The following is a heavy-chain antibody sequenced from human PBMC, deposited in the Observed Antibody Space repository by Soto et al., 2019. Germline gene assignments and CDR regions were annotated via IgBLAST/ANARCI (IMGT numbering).Heavy chain of an antibody. D-gene: IGHD2-15*01. CDR1: GGTFSSYA. CDR3: VVAAQPYYFDY. CDR2: IIPIFGTA. V-gene: IGHV1-69*13. J-gene: IGHJ4*02. Sequence: ASVKVSCKASGGTFSSYAISWVRQAPGQGLEWMGGIIPIFGTANYAQKFQGRVTITADESTSTAYMELRSLRSEDTAVYYCVVAAQPYYFDYWGQGTLVTVSS.